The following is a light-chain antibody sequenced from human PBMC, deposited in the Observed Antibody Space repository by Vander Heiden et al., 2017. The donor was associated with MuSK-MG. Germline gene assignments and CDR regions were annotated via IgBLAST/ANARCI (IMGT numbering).Light chain of an antibody. CDR1: SSDVGAYNY. CDR3: SSYTRSNILV. J-gene: IGLJ3*02. V-gene: IGLV2-14*03. CDR2: DIS. Sequence: QSALTQPASVSGSPGQSTTISCTGTSSDVGAYNYVSWYQQHPGKVPKLMIYDISNRPSGVSDRFSGSKSGNTASLTISGLQAEDEADYYCSSYTRSNILVFGGGTKVTVL.